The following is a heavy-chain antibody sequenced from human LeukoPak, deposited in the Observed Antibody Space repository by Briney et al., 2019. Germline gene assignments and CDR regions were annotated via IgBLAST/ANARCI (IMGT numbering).Heavy chain of an antibody. J-gene: IGHJ4*02. CDR3: ARVTSRLGVCDY. CDR2: IYHSGNT. Sequence: PSETPSLTCTVSSYSISSGYYWGWIRQPPGKGLEWIGNIYHSGNTYYKPSLKSRVTISVDTSKNQFSLKLSSVTAADTAVYYCARVTSRLGVCDYWGQGTLVTVSS. V-gene: IGHV4-38-2*02. CDR1: SYSISSGYY. D-gene: IGHD2-8*01.